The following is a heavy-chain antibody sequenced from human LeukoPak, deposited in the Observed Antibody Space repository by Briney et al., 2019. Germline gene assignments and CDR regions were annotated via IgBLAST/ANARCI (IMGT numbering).Heavy chain of an antibody. CDR3: AASGQQLGDY. CDR1: GFTFSSYA. V-gene: IGHV3-30*04. Sequence: GRSLRLSCAASGFTFSSYAMHWVRQAPGKGLEWVAVISYDGSNKYYADSVKGRFTISRDNSKNTLYLHMNSLRAEDTAVYYCAASGQQLGDYWGQGTLVTVSS. D-gene: IGHD6-13*01. J-gene: IGHJ4*02. CDR2: ISYDGSNK.